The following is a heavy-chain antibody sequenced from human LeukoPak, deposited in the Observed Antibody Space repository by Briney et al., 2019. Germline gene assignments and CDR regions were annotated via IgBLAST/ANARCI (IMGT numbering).Heavy chain of an antibody. Sequence: PSGTLSLTCAVSGGSISSSNWWSWVRQPPGKGLEWIGEIYHSGSTNYNPSLKSRVTISVDKSKNQFSLKLSSVTAADTAVYYCARVNREWLRFSYYYYYMDVWGKGTTVTVSS. CDR1: GGSISSSNW. CDR2: IYHSGST. D-gene: IGHD5-12*01. J-gene: IGHJ6*03. V-gene: IGHV4-4*02. CDR3: ARVNREWLRFSYYYYYMDV.